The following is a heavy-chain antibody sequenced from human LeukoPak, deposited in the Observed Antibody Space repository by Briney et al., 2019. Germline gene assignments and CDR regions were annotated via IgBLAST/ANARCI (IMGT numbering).Heavy chain of an antibody. CDR2: INSDGSST. J-gene: IGHJ6*02. CDR3: ARVSVLYDMDV. CDR1: GFTFSSYW. D-gene: IGHD1-14*01. Sequence: GGSLRLSCAASGFTFSSYWMHWVRQAPGKGLVWVSRINSDGSSTSYADSVKGRFTISRDNAKNTLYLQMNSLRAEDTAVYYCARVSVLYDMDVWGQGTTVTVSS. V-gene: IGHV3-74*01.